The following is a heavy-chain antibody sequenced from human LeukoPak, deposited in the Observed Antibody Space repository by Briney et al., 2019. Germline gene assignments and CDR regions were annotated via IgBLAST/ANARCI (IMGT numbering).Heavy chain of an antibody. CDR2: INPNSGGT. Sequence: ASVKVSCKASGYTFTGYYMHWVRQAPGQGLEWMGWINPNSGGTNYAQKFQGRVTMTRDTSISTAYMELSRLRSDDTAVYYCARVKRARSPFDAFDIWGQGTMVTVSS. V-gene: IGHV1-2*02. J-gene: IGHJ3*02. CDR3: ARVKRARSPFDAFDI. CDR1: GYTFTGYY. D-gene: IGHD5-24*01.